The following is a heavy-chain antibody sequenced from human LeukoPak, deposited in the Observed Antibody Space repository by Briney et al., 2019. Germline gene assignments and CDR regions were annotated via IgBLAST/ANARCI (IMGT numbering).Heavy chain of an antibody. D-gene: IGHD5-24*01. J-gene: IGHJ3*02. CDR2: IYSGGST. CDR1: GFTVSSNY. V-gene: IGHV3-66*02. CDR3: ARSSRDVDAFDI. Sequence: GGSLRLSCAASGFTVSSNYMNWVRQAPGKGLEWVSVIYSGGSTYYADSVKGRFTISRDNSKNTLYVQMNSLRAEDTAMYYCARSSRDVDAFDIWGQGTMVTVSS.